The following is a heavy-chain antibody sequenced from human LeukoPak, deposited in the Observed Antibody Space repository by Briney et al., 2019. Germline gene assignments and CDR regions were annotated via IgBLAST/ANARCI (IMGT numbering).Heavy chain of an antibody. J-gene: IGHJ5*02. D-gene: IGHD6-13*01. CDR3: ARIAAAEGGWFDP. V-gene: IGHV4-39*01. Sequence: SETLSLTCTVSGXSISSSSYYWGWIRQPPGKGLEWIGSIYYSGSTYYNPSLKSRVTISVDTSKNQFSLKLSSVTAADTAVYYCARIAAAEGGWFDPWGQGTLVTVSS. CDR2: IYYSGST. CDR1: GXSISSSSYY.